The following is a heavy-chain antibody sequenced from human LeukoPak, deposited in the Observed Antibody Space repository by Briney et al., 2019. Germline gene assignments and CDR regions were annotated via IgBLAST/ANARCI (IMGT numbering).Heavy chain of an antibody. J-gene: IGHJ3*02. CDR1: GFSFTTRGMC. D-gene: IGHD2/OR15-2a*01. Sequence: SGPALVKPTQTVTLTCTFSGFSFTTRGMCVSWIRQAPGKALGWLGRIDWDDDKYYSTSLKTRLTISKDPSKDQVVLTLTKMDPADTGTYYCARHLIGGALDIWGQGTVVTVSS. V-gene: IGHV2-70*11. CDR2: IDWDDDK. CDR3: ARHLIGGALDI.